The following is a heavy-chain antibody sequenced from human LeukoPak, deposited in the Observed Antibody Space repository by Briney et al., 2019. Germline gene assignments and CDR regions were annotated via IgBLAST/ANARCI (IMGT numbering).Heavy chain of an antibody. CDR3: TREVENAFDY. CDR2: TYYRSKWYN. V-gene: IGHV6-1*01. CDR1: GDSVSSNSAA. D-gene: IGHD1-1*01. Sequence: PSQTLSLTCAISGDSVSSNSAAWNWVRQSPSRGLEWLARTYYRSKWYNDYAVSVKSRVTINPDTSKNHFSLHLNSVAPEDTAVYYCTREVENAFDYWGQGTLVTVSS. J-gene: IGHJ4*02.